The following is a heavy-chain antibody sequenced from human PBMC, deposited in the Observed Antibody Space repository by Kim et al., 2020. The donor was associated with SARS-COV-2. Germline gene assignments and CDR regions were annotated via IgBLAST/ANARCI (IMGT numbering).Heavy chain of an antibody. CDR3: ARDLGPETALEMATIGGGY. CDR2: ISAYNGNT. Sequence: ASVKVSCKSSGYTFTSYGISWVRQAPGQGLEWMGWISAYNGNTNYAQKLQGRVTMTTDTSTSTAYMELRSLRSDDTAVYYCARDLGPETALEMATIGGGYWGQGTLVTVSS. D-gene: IGHD5-12*01. J-gene: IGHJ4*02. V-gene: IGHV1-18*01. CDR1: GYTFTSYG.